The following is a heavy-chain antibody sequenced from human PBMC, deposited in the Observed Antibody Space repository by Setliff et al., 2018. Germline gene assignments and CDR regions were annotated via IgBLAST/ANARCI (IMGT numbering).Heavy chain of an antibody. CDR3: VREGVDTRSSTDYRYYMVV. V-gene: IGHV1-69*05. CDR1: GGTFRNYG. J-gene: IGHJ6*03. CDR2: TIPVFGTT. D-gene: IGHD5-18*01. Sequence: GASVKVSCKASGGTFRNYGISWVRQAPGQGLEWMGGTIPVFGTTDYSQKFQGRVTIITDESTSTAFMQLSSLRSEDTAVYYCVREGVDTRSSTDYRYYMVVWGKGTTVTVSS.